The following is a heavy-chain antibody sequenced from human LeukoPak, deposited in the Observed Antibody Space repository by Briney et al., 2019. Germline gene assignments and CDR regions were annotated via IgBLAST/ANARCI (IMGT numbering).Heavy chain of an antibody. Sequence: GGSLRLSCAASGFTVSSNYMSWVRQAPGKGLEWVSVIYSGGSTYYADSVKGRFTISRDNSKNTLYLQMNSLRAEDTAVYYCAREGSDYYDSSGYYGYWGQGTLVTVSS. CDR2: IYSGGST. J-gene: IGHJ4*02. CDR3: AREGSDYYDSSGYYGY. CDR1: GFTVSSNY. D-gene: IGHD3-22*01. V-gene: IGHV3-66*01.